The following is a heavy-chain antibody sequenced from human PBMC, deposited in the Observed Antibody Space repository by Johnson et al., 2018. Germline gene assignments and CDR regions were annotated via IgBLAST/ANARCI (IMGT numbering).Heavy chain of an antibody. Sequence: VQLGETGAEVKRPRFSVKVSCKAFGGIFSSFAISWVRQAPGQGLEWMGGIIPILQTPHYAQKFQGRVTISADASTSTAYMDVSSLRSEDTASYYCTITGSGGFGYWGQGTLVTVSS. CDR2: IIPILQTP. CDR3: TITGSGGFGY. J-gene: IGHJ4*02. V-gene: IGHV1-69*01. CDR1: GGIFSSFA. D-gene: IGHD1-26*01.